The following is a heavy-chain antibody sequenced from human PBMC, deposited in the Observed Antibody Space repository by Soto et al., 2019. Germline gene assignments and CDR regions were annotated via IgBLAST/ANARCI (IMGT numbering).Heavy chain of an antibody. V-gene: IGHV3-23*01. CDR3: AKAFEYSSSPGDY. J-gene: IGHJ4*02. Sequence: EVQLLESGGGLVQPGGSLRLSCAASGFTFSSYAMSWVRQAPGKGLEWVSAISGSGGSTYYADSVKGRFTISRDNYKNTLYLQMNSLRAEDTAVYYCAKAFEYSSSPGDYWGQGTLVTVSS. CDR1: GFTFSSYA. CDR2: ISGSGGST. D-gene: IGHD6-6*01.